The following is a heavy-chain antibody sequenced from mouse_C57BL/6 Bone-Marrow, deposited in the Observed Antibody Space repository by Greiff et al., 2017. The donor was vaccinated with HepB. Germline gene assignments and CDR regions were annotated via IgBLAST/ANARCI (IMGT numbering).Heavy chain of an antibody. CDR3: ARGDYYGSSGAMDY. CDR2: IHPNSGST. D-gene: IGHD1-1*01. Sequence: QVQLQQPGAELVKPGASVKLSCKASGYTFTSYWMHWVKQRPGQGLEWIGMIHPNSGSTNYNEKFKSKATLTVDKSSSTAYMQLSSLTSEDSAVYYCARGDYYGSSGAMDYWVQGTAVTVSS. CDR1: GYTFTSYW. V-gene: IGHV1-64*01. J-gene: IGHJ4*01.